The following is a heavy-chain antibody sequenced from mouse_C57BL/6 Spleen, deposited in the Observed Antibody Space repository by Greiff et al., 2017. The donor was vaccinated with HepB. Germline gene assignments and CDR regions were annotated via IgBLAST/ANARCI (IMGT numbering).Heavy chain of an antibody. V-gene: IGHV1-64*01. J-gene: IGHJ1*03. D-gene: IGHD2-5*01. CDR1: GYTFTSYW. CDR2: IQPNSGST. Sequence: VQLQQPGAELVKPGASVKLSCKASGYTFTSYWMHWVKQRPGQGLEWIGMIQPNSGSTNYNEKFKSKATLTVDKSSSTAYMQLSSLTSEDSAVYYCARREYSNYDFDVWGTGTTVTVSS. CDR3: ARREYSNYDFDV.